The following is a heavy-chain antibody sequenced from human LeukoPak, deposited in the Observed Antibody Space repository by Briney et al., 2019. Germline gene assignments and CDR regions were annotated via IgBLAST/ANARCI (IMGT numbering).Heavy chain of an antibody. Sequence: SETLSLTCTVSGGSISSSSYYWGWIRQPPGKGLEWIGSIYYSGSTYYNPSLKSRVTISVDTSKNQFSLKLSSVTAADTAVYYCARGARATRLYNWFDPWGQGTLVTVSS. CDR3: ARGARATRLYNWFDP. CDR1: GGSISSSSYY. V-gene: IGHV4-39*07. D-gene: IGHD5-12*01. CDR2: IYYSGST. J-gene: IGHJ5*02.